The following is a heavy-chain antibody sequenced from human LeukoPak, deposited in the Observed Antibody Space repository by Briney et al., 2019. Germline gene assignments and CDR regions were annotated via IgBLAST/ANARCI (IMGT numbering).Heavy chain of an antibody. CDR2: IKQDGSEK. Sequence: GGSLRLSCGASGFTFDDYWMSWVRQAPGQGPEWVANIKQDGSEKYYVDSVKGRFTVSRDNAKNSLCLQMNSLRAEDTAVYYCARDYEMSYLYYYYMDVWGKGTTVTVSS. J-gene: IGHJ6*03. CDR1: GFTFDDYW. V-gene: IGHV3-7*01. D-gene: IGHD3-22*01. CDR3: ARDYEMSYLYYYYMDV.